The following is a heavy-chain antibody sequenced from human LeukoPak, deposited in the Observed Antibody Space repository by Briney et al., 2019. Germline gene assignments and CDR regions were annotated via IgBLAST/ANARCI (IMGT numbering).Heavy chain of an antibody. CDR1: GFTFSSYE. CDR2: ISSSGSTI. V-gene: IGHV3-48*03. D-gene: IGHD3-3*01. Sequence: QPGGSLRLSCSASGFTFSSYEMNWVRQAPGKGLEWVSYISSSGSTIYYADSVKGRFTISRDNAKNSLYLQMNSLRAEDTAVYYCARFGVVTYYYYYYMDVWGKGTTVTVSS. J-gene: IGHJ6*03. CDR3: ARFGVVTYYYYYYMDV.